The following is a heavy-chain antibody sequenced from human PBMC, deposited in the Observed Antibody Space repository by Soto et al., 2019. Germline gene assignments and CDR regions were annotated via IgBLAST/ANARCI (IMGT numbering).Heavy chain of an antibody. D-gene: IGHD6-13*01. CDR3: AHSLGSWYGNWFDP. V-gene: IGHV2-5*02. J-gene: IGHJ5*02. CDR2: IYWDDDK. CDR1: GFSLSTSGVG. Sequence: QITLKESGPTLVKPTQPLTLTCTFSGFSLSTSGVGVGWIRQPPGKALEWLALIYWDDDKRYSPSLKSRLTITKDTSKNQVVLTMTNMDPVDTATYYCAHSLGSWYGNWFDPWGQGTLVTVSS.